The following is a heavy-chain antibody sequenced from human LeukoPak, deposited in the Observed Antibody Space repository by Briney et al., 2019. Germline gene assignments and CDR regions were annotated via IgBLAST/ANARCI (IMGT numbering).Heavy chain of an antibody. CDR2: FYASGGT. J-gene: IGHJ4*02. CDR3: AAKGNGYTGIYVFAH. V-gene: IGHV3-66*01. D-gene: IGHD5-12*01. Sequence: GGSLRLSCEASGFSVSSNYMSWVRQAPGKGLEWVSVFYASGGTYYTDSVKGRFTISRDTSTNSLYLQMNSLRAEDTAVYFCAAKGNGYTGIYVFAHWGQGTLVTVSS. CDR1: GFSVSSNY.